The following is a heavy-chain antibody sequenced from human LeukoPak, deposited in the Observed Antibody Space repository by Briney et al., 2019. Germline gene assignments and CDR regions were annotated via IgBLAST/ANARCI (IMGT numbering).Heavy chain of an antibody. CDR1: GYTFTSYD. D-gene: IGHD2-2*01. V-gene: IGHV1-8*01. CDR2: MNPNSGNT. J-gene: IGHJ6*02. CDR3: ARLMGIVVVPAATYYYYGMDV. Sequence: ASVKVSCKASGYTFTSYDINWVRQATGQGLEWMGWMNPNSGNTGYAQKFQGRVTMTRNTSISTAYMELSSLRSEDTAVYYCARLMGIVVVPAATYYYYGMDVWGQGTTVTVSS.